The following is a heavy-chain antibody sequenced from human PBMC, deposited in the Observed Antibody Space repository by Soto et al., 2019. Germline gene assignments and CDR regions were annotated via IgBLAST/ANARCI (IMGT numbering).Heavy chain of an antibody. Sequence: GGSLRLSCAASGFTFSSYAMHWVRQAPGKGLEWVAVISYDGSNKYYADSVKGRFTISRDNSKNTLYLQMNSLRAEDTAVYYCARVHYDFWSGYHPSAYYYYGMDVWGQGTMVTVSS. CDR3: ARVHYDFWSGYHPSAYYYYGMDV. CDR2: ISYDGSNK. D-gene: IGHD3-3*01. V-gene: IGHV3-30-3*01. J-gene: IGHJ6*02. CDR1: GFTFSSYA.